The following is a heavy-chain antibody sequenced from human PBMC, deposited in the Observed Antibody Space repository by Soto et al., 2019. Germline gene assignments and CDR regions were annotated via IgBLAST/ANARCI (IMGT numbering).Heavy chain of an antibody. CDR1: GYIFTVYG. CDR3: ARRLDYGDY. CDR2: SATYNGNT. Sequence: ASVKVSCKASGYIFTVYGIIWVRQAPGQGLEYMGWSATYNGNTNYARKFQGRVTMTTDTSTNTAYMELRSLTYDDTAVYYCARRLDYGDYWGQGTPVTVS. V-gene: IGHV1-18*01. J-gene: IGHJ4*02.